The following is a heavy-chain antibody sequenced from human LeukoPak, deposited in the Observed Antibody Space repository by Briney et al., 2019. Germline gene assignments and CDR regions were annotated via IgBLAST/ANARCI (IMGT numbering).Heavy chain of an antibody. CDR3: AKPPAPYCSSTSCYTVY. CDR1: GFTFSSNA. CDR2: ISGSGGSK. V-gene: IGHV3-23*01. J-gene: IGHJ4*02. Sequence: GGYLRLSCADSGFTFSSNAMSWVGQARGKGLEWVSDISGSGGSKSYADYVKGGFTISRDNTKNTLYLQMNSLRAEDTAVYYCAKPPAPYCSSTSCYTVYWGQGTLVTVSS. D-gene: IGHD2-2*02.